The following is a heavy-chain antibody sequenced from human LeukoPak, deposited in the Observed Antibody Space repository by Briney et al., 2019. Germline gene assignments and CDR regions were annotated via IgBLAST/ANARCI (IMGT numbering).Heavy chain of an antibody. CDR1: GGSISGYY. CDR3: ARAGTYSGSRSADY. V-gene: IGHV4-59*01. CDR2: IYNSGST. Sequence: PSETLSLTCTISGGSISGYYWSWTRQPPGKGLEWIGYIYNSGSTTYNPSLKSRVTISVDTSTNQFSLKVSSVTAADTAMYFCARAGTYSGSRSADYWGQGTLVTVST. D-gene: IGHD1-26*01. J-gene: IGHJ4*02.